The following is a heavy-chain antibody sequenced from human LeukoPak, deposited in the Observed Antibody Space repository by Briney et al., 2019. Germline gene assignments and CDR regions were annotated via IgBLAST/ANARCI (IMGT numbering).Heavy chain of an antibody. CDR3: ARGPGSSSWFGYDDY. V-gene: IGHV4-30-4*01. D-gene: IGHD6-13*01. J-gene: IGHJ4*02. Sequence: PSQTLSLTCTVSGGSLCSGDSYCSWVRQPAGGGLEWIGYIYYSGNTYYHPSLKSRVTISVEPYNNHFSLKLNYMTAADTAVYYCARGPGSSSWFGYDDYWGQGTLVTVSS. CDR2: IYYSGNT. CDR1: GGSLCSGDSY.